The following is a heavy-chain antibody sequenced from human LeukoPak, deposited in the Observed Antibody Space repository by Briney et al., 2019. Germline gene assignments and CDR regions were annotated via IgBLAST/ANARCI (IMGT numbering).Heavy chain of an antibody. CDR3: ARDPGWGTTVEVNWFDP. Sequence: SVTVSCKASGGTFSSYAISWVRQAPGQGLEWMGGIIPIFGTANYAQKFQGRVTITVDESTSTAYMELSSLRSEDTAVYYCARDPGWGTTVEVNWFDPWGQGTLVTVSS. CDR1: GGTFSSYA. D-gene: IGHD4-23*01. CDR2: IIPIFGTA. J-gene: IGHJ5*02. V-gene: IGHV1-69*01.